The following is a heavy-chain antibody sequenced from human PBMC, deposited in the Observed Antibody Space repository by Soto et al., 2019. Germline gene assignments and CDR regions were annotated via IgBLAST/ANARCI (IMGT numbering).Heavy chain of an antibody. V-gene: IGHV3-33*06. CDR2: VWYDGSSK. J-gene: IGHJ6*02. CDR1: WFKFTIYG. CDR3: AKDRSSSLDGMDV. Sequence: PVGSLRLSCAASWFKFTIYGMHWVRQAPGKGLEWVAVVWYDGSSKYYADSVKGRFTISRDNSKNTLYLQVNSLRAEDTAVYYCAKDRSSSLDGMDVWGQGTTVTVSS. D-gene: IGHD6-13*01.